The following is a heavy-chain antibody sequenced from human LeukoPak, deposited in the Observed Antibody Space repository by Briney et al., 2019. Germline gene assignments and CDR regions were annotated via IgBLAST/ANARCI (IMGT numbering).Heavy chain of an antibody. Sequence: GGSLRLSCAASGFTFSNTWMSWVRQAPGKGLEWVGRIKSKTDGGTTDYAAPVKGRFTISRDDSKNTLYLQMNSLKTEDTAVYYCRCYYDSKTPSDFDYWGQGTLVTVSS. D-gene: IGHD3-22*01. J-gene: IGHJ4*02. CDR3: RCYYDSKTPSDFDY. CDR1: GFTFSNTW. V-gene: IGHV3-15*01. CDR2: IKSKTDGGTT.